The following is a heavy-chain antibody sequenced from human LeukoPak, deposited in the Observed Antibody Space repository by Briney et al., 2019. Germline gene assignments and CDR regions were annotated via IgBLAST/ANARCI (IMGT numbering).Heavy chain of an antibody. CDR2: ISYDGSNK. D-gene: IGHD6-13*01. CDR1: GFTFSSYA. CDR3: ARDRFYRSRAAGNWYDP. J-gene: IGHJ5*02. V-gene: IGHV3-30*04. Sequence: PGGSLRLSCAASGFTFSSYAMHWVRQAPGKGLEWVAVISYDGSNKYYADSVKGRFTISRDNPKNTLYLQMNSLRAEDTAVYYCARDRFYRSRAAGNWYDPWGQGTLVTVSS.